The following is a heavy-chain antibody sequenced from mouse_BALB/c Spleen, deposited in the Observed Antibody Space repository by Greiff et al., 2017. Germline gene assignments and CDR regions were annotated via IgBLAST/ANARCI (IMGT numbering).Heavy chain of an antibody. J-gene: IGHJ4*01. CDR3: ARNYGSSYRAMDY. V-gene: IGHV1S29*02. D-gene: IGHD1-1*01. Sequence: EVQRVESGPELVKPGASVKISCKASGYTFTDYNMHWVKQSHGKSLEWIGYIYPYNGGTGYNQKFKSKATLTVDNSSSTAYMELRSLTSEDSAVYYCARNYGSSYRAMDYWGQGTSVTVSS. CDR2: IYPYNGGT. CDR1: GYTFTDYN.